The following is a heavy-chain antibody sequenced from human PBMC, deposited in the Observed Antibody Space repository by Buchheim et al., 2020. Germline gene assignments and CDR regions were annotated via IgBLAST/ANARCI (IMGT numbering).Heavy chain of an antibody. D-gene: IGHD5-12*01. CDR3: AREAVRYSGYDQGRRGMDV. CDR1: GYTFTDYY. V-gene: IGHV1-2*04. Sequence: QVQLVQSGAEVKKPGASVKVSRKASGYTFTDYYMHWVRQAPGQGLEWMGWINPNSGGTNYAQKFQGWVTMTRDTSISTAYMELSRLRSDDTAVYYCAREAVRYSGYDQGRRGMDVWGQGTT. CDR2: INPNSGGT. J-gene: IGHJ6*02.